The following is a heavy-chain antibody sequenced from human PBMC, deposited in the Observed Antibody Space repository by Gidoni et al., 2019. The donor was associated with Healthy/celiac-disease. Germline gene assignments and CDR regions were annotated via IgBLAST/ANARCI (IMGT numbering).Heavy chain of an antibody. D-gene: IGHD6-13*01. V-gene: IGHV4-4*02. CDR2: IYHSGST. J-gene: IGHJ4*02. CDR3: ARVMFAAAGTARFDY. Sequence: QVQLQESGPGLVKPSGTLSLTCAVSGGSLSSSNWWSWVRQPPGKGLEWIGEIYHSGSTNYNPSLKSRVTISVDKSKNQFSLKLSSVTAADTAVYYCARVMFAAAGTARFDYWGQGTLVTVSS. CDR1: GGSLSSSNW.